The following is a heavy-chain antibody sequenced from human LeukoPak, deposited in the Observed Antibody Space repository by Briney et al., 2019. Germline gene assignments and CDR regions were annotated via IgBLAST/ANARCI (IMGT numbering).Heavy chain of an antibody. CDR1: GVSISSSSYY. D-gene: IGHD3-22*01. J-gene: IGHJ4*02. Sequence: SETLSLTCTVSGVSISSSSYYWGWIRQPPGKGLEWIGSIYYSGSTYYNPSLKSRVTISVDTSKNQFSLKLSSVTAADTAVYYCARDYYDSSGYSGTLDYWGQGTLVTVSS. CDR3: ARDYYDSSGYSGTLDY. CDR2: IYYSGST. V-gene: IGHV4-39*02.